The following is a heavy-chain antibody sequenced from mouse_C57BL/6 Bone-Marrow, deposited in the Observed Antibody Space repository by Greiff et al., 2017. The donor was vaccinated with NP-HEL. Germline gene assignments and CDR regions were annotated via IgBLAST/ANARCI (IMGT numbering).Heavy chain of an antibody. V-gene: IGHV5-12*01. CDR1: GFTLSDYY. J-gene: IGHJ2*01. Sequence: EVNLVESGGGLVQPGGSLKLSCAASGFTLSDYYMYWVRQTPEKRLEWVAYISNGGGSTYYPDTVKGRFTISRDNAKNTLYLQMSRLKSEDTAMYYCARRGNSNYYYFDYWGQGTTLTVSS. CDR2: ISNGGGST. D-gene: IGHD2-5*01. CDR3: ARRGNSNYYYFDY.